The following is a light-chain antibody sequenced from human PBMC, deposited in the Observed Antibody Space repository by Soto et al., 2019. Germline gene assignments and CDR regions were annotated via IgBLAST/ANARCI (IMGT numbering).Light chain of an antibody. CDR3: MQALQGPPT. CDR1: QSLLHSNGYNY. V-gene: IGKV2-28*01. Sequence: IVMTQSPLSLPVTPGEPASISCRSSQSLLHSNGYNYLDWYLQKQGQPPQILIYLGSNRDSGVPDRFSGTGSGTDFTLKIIRVEAEDVGVYYCMQALQGPPTFGQGTKVDIK. CDR2: LGS. J-gene: IGKJ1*01.